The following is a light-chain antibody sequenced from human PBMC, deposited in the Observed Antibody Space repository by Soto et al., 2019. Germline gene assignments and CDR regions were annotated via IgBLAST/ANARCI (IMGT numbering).Light chain of an antibody. CDR3: QQLNNYPIT. V-gene: IGKV1-9*01. Sequence: DIQLTQSPSFLSASVGDRVTITCRASQGISSYLAWYQQKPGKAPKLLIYAASTFKSGVPSRFSGSGSGTEFTLTISSLQPEDSATYYCQQLNNYPITFGQGTRLEIK. CDR1: QGISSY. J-gene: IGKJ5*01. CDR2: AAS.